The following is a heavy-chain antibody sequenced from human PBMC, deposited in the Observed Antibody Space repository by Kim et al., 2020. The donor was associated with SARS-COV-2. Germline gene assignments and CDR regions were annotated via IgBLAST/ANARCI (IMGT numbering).Heavy chain of an antibody. V-gene: IGHV3-43*01. CDR1: GFTFDDYT. J-gene: IGHJ6*02. CDR2: ISWDGGST. Sequence: GGSLRLSCAASGFTFDDYTMHWVRQAPGKGLEWVSLISWDGGSTYYADSVKGRFTISRDNSKNSLYLQMNSLRTEDTALYYCAKDIQEYQLLSSTAYGMDVWGQGTTVTVSS. D-gene: IGHD2-2*01. CDR3: AKDIQEYQLLSSTAYGMDV.